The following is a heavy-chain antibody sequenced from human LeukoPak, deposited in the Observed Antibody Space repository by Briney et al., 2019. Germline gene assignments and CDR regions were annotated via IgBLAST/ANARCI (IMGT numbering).Heavy chain of an antibody. CDR1: GFTFSSYG. CDR2: ISGSGGST. V-gene: IGHV3-23*01. D-gene: IGHD3-22*01. J-gene: IGHJ4*02. CDR3: AKREYYDSSGYPFDY. Sequence: GGSLRLSCAASGFTFSSYGMHWVRQAPGKGLEWVSAISGSGGSTYYADSVKGRFTISRDNSKNTLNLQMNSLRAEDTAVYYCAKREYYDSSGYPFDYWGQGTLVTVSS.